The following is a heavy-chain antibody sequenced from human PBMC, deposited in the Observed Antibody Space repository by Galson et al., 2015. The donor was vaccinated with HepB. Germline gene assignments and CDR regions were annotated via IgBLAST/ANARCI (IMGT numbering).Heavy chain of an antibody. CDR1: GGSITAYY. CDR3: ARGEYFDWFFDS. D-gene: IGHD3-9*01. CDR2: IYYSGNT. V-gene: IGHV4-59*01. Sequence: SETLSLTCAVSGGSITAYYWTWIRQPPGKGLEWIGYIYYSGNTKYNPSLKSRVTISVDTSKNQFSLKLSSVTAADTAVYYCARGEYFDWFFDSWGQGTLVTVSS. J-gene: IGHJ4*02.